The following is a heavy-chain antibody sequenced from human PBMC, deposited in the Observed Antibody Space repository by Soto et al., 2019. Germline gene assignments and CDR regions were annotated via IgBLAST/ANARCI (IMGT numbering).Heavy chain of an antibody. CDR1: GFSFSNYN. CDR3: ARDFGHGYYLDY. V-gene: IGHV3-48*02. Sequence: PGGSLRLSCVASGFSFSNYNMTWVRQAPGKGLEWVSYITDSSDTVHYADSVRGRFTISRDNAESSLYLQMNSLRDEDTAVYFCARDFGHGYYLDYWGRGTLVTVS. CDR2: ITDSSDTV. J-gene: IGHJ4*02. D-gene: IGHD3-3*01.